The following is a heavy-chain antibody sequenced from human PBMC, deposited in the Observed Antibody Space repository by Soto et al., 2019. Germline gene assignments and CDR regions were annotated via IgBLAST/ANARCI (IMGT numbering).Heavy chain of an antibody. J-gene: IGHJ3*02. CDR1: GYPVTAYY. CDR3: ARGGGVGVGGSAAFDM. V-gene: IGHV1-2*02. D-gene: IGHD3-3*01. Sequence: QLHLVQSGAVVKKPGASVTVSCSASGYPVTAYYMHWVRQAPGRGLEWMGGINPATGAAKYTQTFRGRVTMTRDPPTSTVFMELRGLTSGDTAVFYCARGGGVGVGGSAAFDMWGQGTLVTVSS. CDR2: INPATGAA.